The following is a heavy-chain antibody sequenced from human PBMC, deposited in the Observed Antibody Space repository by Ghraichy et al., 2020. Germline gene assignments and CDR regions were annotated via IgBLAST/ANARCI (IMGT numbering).Heavy chain of an antibody. D-gene: IGHD3-10*01. Sequence: SGPTLVKPTQTLTLTCTFSGFSLSTSGMCVSWIRQPPGKALEWLALIDWDYDTYYSTSLKTRLTISKDTSKNQVVLTMTNMDPVDTATYYCARIQSGFGEFDFDYWCQGTLVTVSS. CDR1: GFSLSTSGMC. J-gene: IGHJ4*02. V-gene: IGHV2-70*01. CDR2: IDWDYDT. CDR3: ARIQSGFGEFDFDY.